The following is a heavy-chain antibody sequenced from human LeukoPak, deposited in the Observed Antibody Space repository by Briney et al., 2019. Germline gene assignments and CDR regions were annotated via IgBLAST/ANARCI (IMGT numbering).Heavy chain of an antibody. CDR1: GYTFTGYY. Sequence: ASVKVSCKASGYTFTGYYMHWVRQAPGQGLEWMGWINPNSGGTNYAQKFQGRVTMTRDTSISTAYMELSRLRSDDTAVYYCARVVGATFATDYWGQGTLVTVSS. CDR3: ARVVGATFATDY. D-gene: IGHD1-26*01. V-gene: IGHV1-2*02. J-gene: IGHJ4*02. CDR2: INPNSGGT.